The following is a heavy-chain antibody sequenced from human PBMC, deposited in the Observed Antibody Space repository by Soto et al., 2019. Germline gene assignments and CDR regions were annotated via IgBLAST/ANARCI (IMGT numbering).Heavy chain of an antibody. Sequence: QIHLVQSGAEVKKPGASVKVSCKASGYNFFDYGVSWVLHAPGQGLEWMGWVSPKSGNTDYARKVQSRVTMTTDTSTRTAYMELRGLRSDDTAVYYCARGRTVSSIGPLLVWGQGTLVSVSS. CDR2: VSPKSGNT. V-gene: IGHV1-18*01. J-gene: IGHJ1*01. CDR1: GYNFFDYG. D-gene: IGHD1-1*01. CDR3: ARGRTVSSIGPLLV.